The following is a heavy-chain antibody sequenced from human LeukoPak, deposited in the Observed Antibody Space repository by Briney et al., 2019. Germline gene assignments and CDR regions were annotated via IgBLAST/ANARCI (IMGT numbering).Heavy chain of an antibody. V-gene: IGHV3-23*01. CDR3: AKDSIRWLQFGHDAFDI. CDR2: ISGSGGST. J-gene: IGHJ3*02. Sequence: GGSLRLSCAASGFTFSSYAMSWVRQAPGKGLEWVSAISGSGGSTYYADSVKGRFTISGDNSKNTLYLQMNSLRAEDTAVYYCAKDSIRWLQFGHDAFDIWGQGTMVTVSS. CDR1: GFTFSSYA. D-gene: IGHD5-24*01.